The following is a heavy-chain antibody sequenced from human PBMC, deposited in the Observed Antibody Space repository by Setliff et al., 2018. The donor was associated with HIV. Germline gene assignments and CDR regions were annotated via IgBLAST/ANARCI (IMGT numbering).Heavy chain of an antibody. J-gene: IGHJ4*02. Sequence: KASETLSLTCTVSGGSITSSTYYWDWIRQPPGKGLEWIGSVYNSGITFKNPSLKSRVSISVDRSGNQFSLTLKSVTAADMAMYFCARESPDGLDYWGPGTLVTVSS. CDR3: ARESPDGLDY. CDR2: VYNSGIT. V-gene: IGHV4-39*07. CDR1: GGSITSSTYY. D-gene: IGHD2-8*01.